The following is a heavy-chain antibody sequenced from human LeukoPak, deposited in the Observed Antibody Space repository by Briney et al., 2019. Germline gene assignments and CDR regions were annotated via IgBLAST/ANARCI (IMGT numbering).Heavy chain of an antibody. CDR3: ARAVGAAPLNWFDP. Sequence: ASVKVSCKASGYTFTGYYMHWVRQAPGQGLEWMGWINPNSGGTNYAQKFQGRVTMTRDTSISTAYMELSRLRSDDTAVYYCARAVGAAPLNWFDPWGQGTLVTVSS. J-gene: IGHJ5*02. V-gene: IGHV1-2*02. CDR1: GYTFTGYY. CDR2: INPNSGGT. D-gene: IGHD1-26*01.